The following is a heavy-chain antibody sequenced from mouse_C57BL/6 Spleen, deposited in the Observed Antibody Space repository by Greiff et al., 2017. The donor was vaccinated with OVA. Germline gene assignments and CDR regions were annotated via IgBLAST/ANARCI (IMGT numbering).Heavy chain of an antibody. CDR1: GYTFTSYW. D-gene: IGHD3-1*01. V-gene: IGHV1-69*01. Sequence: QVQLQQPGAELVMPGASVKLSCKASGYTFTSYWMHWVKQRPGQGLEWIGEIDPSDSYTNYNQKFKGKSTLTVDKSSSTAYMQRSSLTSEDSAVYYCARRALYYAMDYWGQGTSVTVSS. J-gene: IGHJ4*01. CDR2: IDPSDSYT. CDR3: ARRALYYAMDY.